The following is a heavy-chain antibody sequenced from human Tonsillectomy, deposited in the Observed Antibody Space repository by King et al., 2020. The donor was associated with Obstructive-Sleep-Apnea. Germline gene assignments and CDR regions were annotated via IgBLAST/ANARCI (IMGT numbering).Heavy chain of an antibody. CDR3: APAYCSGGTCYSLMDV. J-gene: IGHJ6*02. CDR1: GFTFSSYA. V-gene: IGHV3-30-3*01. CDR2: ISSDGSNK. Sequence: VQLVESGGGVVQPGRSLRLSCAASGFTFSSYAMHWARQASGKGLEWVAIISSDGSNKYYADSVKGRFTISRDNSKNTLYLQMSSLRVEDTAEYYCAPAYCSGGTCYSLMDVWGQGTTVTVSS. D-gene: IGHD2-15*01.